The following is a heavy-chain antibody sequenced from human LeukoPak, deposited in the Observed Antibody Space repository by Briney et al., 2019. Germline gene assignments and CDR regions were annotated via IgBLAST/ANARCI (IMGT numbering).Heavy chain of an antibody. Sequence: SETLSLTCTVSGGSISSGDYYWSWIRQPPGRGLEWIAYIHHSGSTNYNNSLKSRVTISVDTSKNQFSLKLSSVTAADTAVYYCARRVGDKDYFDYWGQGTLVTVSS. CDR2: IHHSGST. V-gene: IGHV4-61*08. CDR1: GGSISSGDYY. D-gene: IGHD1-26*01. J-gene: IGHJ4*02. CDR3: ARRVGDKDYFDY.